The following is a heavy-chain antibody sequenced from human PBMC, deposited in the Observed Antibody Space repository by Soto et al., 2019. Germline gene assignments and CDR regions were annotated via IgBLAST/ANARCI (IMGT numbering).Heavy chain of an antibody. Sequence: QLQLQESGPGLVKPSESLSLTCTVSGGSISSSSYYWGWIRQPPGKGLEWIGSIYYSGSTYYNPSLMSRFTISVDTSKNQFSLKLNSVTAADTAVYYCARLTMVRGVRDYWGQGTLVTVSS. CDR1: GGSISSSSYY. V-gene: IGHV4-39*01. CDR3: ARLTMVRGVRDY. J-gene: IGHJ4*02. D-gene: IGHD3-10*01. CDR2: IYYSGST.